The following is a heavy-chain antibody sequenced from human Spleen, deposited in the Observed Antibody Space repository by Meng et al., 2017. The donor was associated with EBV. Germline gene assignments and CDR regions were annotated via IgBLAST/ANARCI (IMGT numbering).Heavy chain of an antibody. CDR1: CGSINSGNW. D-gene: IGHD6-13*01. V-gene: IGHV4-4*02. CDR3: ARTYSSSIYYFDS. Sequence: QVHLQEAGPALMKPSGTLSLICAVSCGSINSGNWWNWVRQPPGKGLEWIGEIYHSGSTNYNPSLESRVTISVDKSKNQFSLKLSSVTAADTAVYYCARTYSSSIYYFDSWGPGTLVTVSS. J-gene: IGHJ4*02. CDR2: IYHSGST.